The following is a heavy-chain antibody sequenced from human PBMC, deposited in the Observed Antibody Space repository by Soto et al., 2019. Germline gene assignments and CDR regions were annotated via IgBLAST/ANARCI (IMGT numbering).Heavy chain of an antibody. CDR1: GFTFNSNA. Sequence: GGSLRLSCVASGFTFNSNARSWARQAPGKGLEWVSAISGDGADTYYADPVKGRFTISRDNSKNTLSLQMNSLRDEDTALYYCVKDFRCSNWGQGTLVTVSS. D-gene: IGHD3-10*02. J-gene: IGHJ4*02. CDR2: ISGDGADT. V-gene: IGHV3-23*01. CDR3: VKDFRCSN.